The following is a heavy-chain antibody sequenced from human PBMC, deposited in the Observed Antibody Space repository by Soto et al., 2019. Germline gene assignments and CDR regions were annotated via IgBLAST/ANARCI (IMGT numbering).Heavy chain of an antibody. V-gene: IGHV3-23*01. D-gene: IGHD2-2*01. CDR2: ISGSGGST. J-gene: IGHJ4*02. CDR3: AKDPSVVVPPATGTGWNY. CDR1: GFTFSNYA. Sequence: GGSLRLSCAASGFTFSNYAMTWVRQAPGKGLEWVSAISGSGGSTYYADSVKGRFTISRDNSKNTLYLQMNRLRAADTAVYYCAKDPSVVVPPATGTGWNYWGQGTLVTVSS.